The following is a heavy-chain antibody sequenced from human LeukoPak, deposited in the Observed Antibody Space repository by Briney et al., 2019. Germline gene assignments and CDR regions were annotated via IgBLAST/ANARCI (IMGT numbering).Heavy chain of an antibody. J-gene: IGHJ4*02. CDR3: ARVRDLNYYDSSGYVDY. D-gene: IGHD3-22*01. V-gene: IGHV4-59*12. CDR1: GGSISNSY. CDR2: IYYSGST. Sequence: PSETLSLTCTVSGGSISNSYWSWIRQPPGKGLEWIGYIYYSGSTYYNPSLKSRVTISVDTSKNQFSLKLSSVTAADTAVYYCARVRDLNYYDSSGYVDYWGQGTLVTVSS.